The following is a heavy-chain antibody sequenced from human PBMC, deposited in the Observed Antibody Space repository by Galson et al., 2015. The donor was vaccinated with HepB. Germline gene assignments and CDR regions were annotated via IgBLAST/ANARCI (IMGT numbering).Heavy chain of an antibody. CDR1: GFTFSSYA. V-gene: IGHV3-23*01. J-gene: IGHJ3*02. D-gene: IGHD1-26*01. Sequence: SLRLSCAASGFTFSSYAMSWVRQAPGKGLEWVSAISGSGGSTYYADSVKGRFTISRDNSKNTLYLQMNSLRAEDTAVYYCAKASGSYFRPNNDAFDIWGQGTMVTVSS. CDR2: ISGSGGST. CDR3: AKASGSYFRPNNDAFDI.